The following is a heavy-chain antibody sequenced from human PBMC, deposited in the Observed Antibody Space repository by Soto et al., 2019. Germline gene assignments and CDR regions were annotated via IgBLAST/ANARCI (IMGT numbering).Heavy chain of an antibody. CDR1: GFTFSSYW. J-gene: IGHJ4*02. CDR2: INGDGGTT. CDR3: ARVGGSSWH. V-gene: IGHV3-74*01. Sequence: EVQLVESGGGLVQPGGSLRLSCAASGFTFSSYWMHWVRQAPGKGLVWVSRINGDGGTTNYADSVKGRFTISRDNAKNTLFLHMNSLRVEDAGVYYCARVGGSSWHWGQGTLVTVYS. D-gene: IGHD6-6*01.